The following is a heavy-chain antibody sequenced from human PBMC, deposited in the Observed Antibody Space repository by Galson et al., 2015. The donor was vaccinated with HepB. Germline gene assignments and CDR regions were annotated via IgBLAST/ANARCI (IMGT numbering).Heavy chain of an antibody. D-gene: IGHD6-6*01. CDR2: ISYDGSNK. Sequence: SLRLSCAASGFTFSSYAMHWVRQAPGKGLEWVAVISYDGSNKYYADSVKGRFTISRDNSKNTLYLQMNSLRAEDTAVYYCAYSSSSGHYYYYYGMDVWGQGTTVTVSS. CDR1: GFTFSSYA. V-gene: IGHV3-30-3*01. CDR3: AYSSSSGHYYYYYGMDV. J-gene: IGHJ6*02.